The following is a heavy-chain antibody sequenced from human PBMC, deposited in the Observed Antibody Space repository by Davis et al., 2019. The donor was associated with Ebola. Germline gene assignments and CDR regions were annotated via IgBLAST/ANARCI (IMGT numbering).Heavy chain of an antibody. J-gene: IGHJ5*02. Sequence: AASAKVSCKASGYTFTSYAMHWVRQAPGQRLEWMGWINAGNGNTKYSQKFQGRVTITRNTSASTAYMELSSLRSEDTAVYYCARDSSGWYLGWFDPWGQGTLVTVSS. V-gene: IGHV1-3*01. D-gene: IGHD6-19*01. CDR2: INAGNGNT. CDR1: GYTFTSYA. CDR3: ARDSSGWYLGWFDP.